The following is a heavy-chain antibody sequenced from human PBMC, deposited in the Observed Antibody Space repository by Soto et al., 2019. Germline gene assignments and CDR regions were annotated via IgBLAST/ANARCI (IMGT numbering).Heavy chain of an antibody. J-gene: IGHJ3*02. CDR1: GYTFTSYG. V-gene: IGHV1-18*01. D-gene: IGHD2-8*01. CDR2: ISAYNGNT. CDR3: ASSPEYCTNGVCYAFDI. Sequence: ASVKVSCKASGYTFTSYGISWVRQAPGQGLEWMGWISAYNGNTNYAQKLQGRVTMTTDTSTSTAYMELRSLRSDDTAVYYCASSPEYCTNGVCYAFDIWGQGTMVTVSS.